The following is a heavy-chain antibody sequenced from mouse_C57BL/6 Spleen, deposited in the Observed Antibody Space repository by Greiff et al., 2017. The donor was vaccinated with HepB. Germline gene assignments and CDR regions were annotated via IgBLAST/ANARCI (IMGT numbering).Heavy chain of an antibody. V-gene: IGHV3-6*01. CDR1: GYSITSGYY. D-gene: IGHD1-2*01. CDR2: ISYDGSN. Sequence: EVKLVESGPGLVKPSQSLSLTCSVTGYSITSGYYWNWIRQFPGNKLEWMGYISYDGSNNYNPSLKNRISITRDTSKNQFFLKLNSVTTEDTATYYCAGLLRHYYAMDYWGQGTSVTVSS. CDR3: AGLLRHYYAMDY. J-gene: IGHJ4*01.